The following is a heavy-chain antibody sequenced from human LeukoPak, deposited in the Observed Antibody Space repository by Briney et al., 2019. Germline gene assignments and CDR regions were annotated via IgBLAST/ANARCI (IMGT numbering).Heavy chain of an antibody. CDR3: ARQLRGYSNYEGCWFDP. V-gene: IGHV4-59*08. J-gene: IGHJ5*02. D-gene: IGHD4-11*01. CDR2: IYYSGST. Sequence: SETLSLTCTVSGGSISSYYWSWIRQPPGKGLEWIGYIYYSGSTNYNPSLKSRVTISVDTSKNQFSLKLSSVTAADTAVYYCARQLRGYSNYEGCWFDPWGQGTLVTVSS. CDR1: GGSISSYY.